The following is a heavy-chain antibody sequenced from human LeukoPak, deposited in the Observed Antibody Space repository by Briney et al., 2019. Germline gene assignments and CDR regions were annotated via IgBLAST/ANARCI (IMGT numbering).Heavy chain of an antibody. V-gene: IGHV3-33*01. CDR2: IWYDGSNK. Sequence: GRSLRLSCAASGFTFSSYGMPWVRQAPGKGLEWVAVIWYDGSNKYYADSVKGRFTISRDNSKNTLYLQMNSLRAEDTAVYYCARDEGCSGGSCWSYYFDYWGQGTLVTVSS. D-gene: IGHD2-15*01. CDR3: ARDEGCSGGSCWSYYFDY. J-gene: IGHJ4*02. CDR1: GFTFSSYG.